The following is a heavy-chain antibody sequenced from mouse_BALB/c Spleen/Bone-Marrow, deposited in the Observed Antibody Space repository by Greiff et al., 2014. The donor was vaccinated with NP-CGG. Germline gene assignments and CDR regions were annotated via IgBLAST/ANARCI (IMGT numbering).Heavy chain of an antibody. V-gene: IGHV1-69*02. CDR2: IDPSDSET. J-gene: IGHJ3*01. Sequence: QVQLKESGAELVKPGAPVKPSCKASGYTFTSYWMNWVKQRPGRGLEWIGRIDPSDSETHYNQKFKDKATLTVDKSSSTAYIQLSSLTSEDSAVYYCARDHFYSGNYEFAYWGQGTLVTVSA. CDR3: ARDHFYSGNYEFAY. D-gene: IGHD2-1*01. CDR1: GYTFTSYW.